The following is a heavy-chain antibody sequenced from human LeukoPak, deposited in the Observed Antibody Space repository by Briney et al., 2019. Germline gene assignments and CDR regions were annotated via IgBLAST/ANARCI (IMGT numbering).Heavy chain of an antibody. Sequence: ASVKVSCQTSGYTFNTYDIHWMRQATGQGLEWMGWMNPKTGNTGYAQKFQGRVVITTETSINTAYMELSSLRSEDTAVYYCARETLGAVAGTSSGFDYWGQGTLVTVSS. CDR1: GYTFNTYD. V-gene: IGHV1-8*03. CDR3: ARETLGAVAGTSSGFDY. J-gene: IGHJ4*02. D-gene: IGHD6-19*01. CDR2: MNPKTGNT.